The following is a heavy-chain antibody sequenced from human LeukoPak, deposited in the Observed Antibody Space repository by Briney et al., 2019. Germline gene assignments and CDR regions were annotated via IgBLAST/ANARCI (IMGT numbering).Heavy chain of an antibody. D-gene: IGHD3-10*01. CDR3: ARGSVGELLWFGEPMGPFDY. V-gene: IGHV3-30*04. CDR2: ISYDGSNK. J-gene: IGHJ4*02. CDR1: GFTLSSYT. Sequence: PGGSLRLSCAASGFTLSSYTMHWVRQAPGKGLEWVAAISYDGSNKYYADSVKGRFTISRDNSKNTLYLQMNSLRAEDTAVYYCARGSVGELLWFGEPMGPFDYWGQGTLVTVSS.